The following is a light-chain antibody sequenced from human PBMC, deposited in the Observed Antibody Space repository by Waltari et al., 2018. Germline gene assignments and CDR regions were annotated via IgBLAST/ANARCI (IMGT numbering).Light chain of an antibody. V-gene: IGLV3-25*03. CDR2: KDS. CDR3: QSADSSGTPYWV. CDR1: ALPKKY. J-gene: IGLJ3*02. Sequence: SYELTQPPSVSVSPGQTARITCSGDALPKKYAYWYQQKPGQAPVLVIYKDSERPSGIPERFSGSSSGTTVALTISGVQAEDEADYYCQSADSSGTPYWVFGGGTKLTVL.